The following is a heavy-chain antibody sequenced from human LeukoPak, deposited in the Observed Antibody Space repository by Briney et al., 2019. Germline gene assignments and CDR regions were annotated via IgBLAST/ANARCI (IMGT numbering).Heavy chain of an antibody. V-gene: IGHV3-66*01. J-gene: IGHJ4*02. Sequence: GGSLRLSCAASGFTVSSNYMSWVRQAPGKGLEWVSVIYSGGSTYYADSVKGRFTISRDNAKNSLYLQMNSLRAEDTAVYYCARDWALYGSGIFAHWGQGTLVTVSS. CDR1: GFTVSSNY. CDR2: IYSGGST. D-gene: IGHD3-10*01. CDR3: ARDWALYGSGIFAH.